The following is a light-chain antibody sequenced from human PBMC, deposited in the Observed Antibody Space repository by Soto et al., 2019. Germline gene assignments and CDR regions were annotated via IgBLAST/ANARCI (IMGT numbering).Light chain of an antibody. J-gene: IGLJ1*01. Sequence: QSVLAQPASVSGSPGQSSTISCPGTASDVGRYNYVSWYQQHPGKAPKLIIYDVSNRPSGVSNRFSGSKSGNTASLTISGLHAEDEADYYCNSYTSSSTYVFGTGTKVTVL. V-gene: IGLV2-14*01. CDR1: ASDVGRYNY. CDR3: NSYTSSSTYV. CDR2: DVS.